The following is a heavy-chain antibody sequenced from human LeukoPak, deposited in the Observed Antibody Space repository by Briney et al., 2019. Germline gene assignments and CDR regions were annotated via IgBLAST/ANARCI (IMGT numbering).Heavy chain of an antibody. J-gene: IGHJ4*02. V-gene: IGHV3-23*01. CDR2: ISGSGGST. Sequence: GGSLRLSCAASGFTFSSYAMSWVRQAPGKGLEWVSAISGSGGSTYYADSVKGRFTISRDNSKNTLYLQMNSLRAEDTAVYYCAKDGSGRYFDWLRQPRYFDYWGQGTLVTVSS. CDR3: AKDGSGRYFDWLRQPRYFDY. D-gene: IGHD3-9*01. CDR1: GFTFSSYA.